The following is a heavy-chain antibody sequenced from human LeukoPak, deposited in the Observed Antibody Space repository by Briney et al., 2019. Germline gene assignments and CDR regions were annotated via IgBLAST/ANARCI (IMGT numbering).Heavy chain of an antibody. CDR2: FYISGGT. Sequence: SETLSLTCTVSGDSISSGSYYWNWIRQPAGKGLEWIGRFYISGGTNYNPSLKSRVTISVDTSKNQFSLKLTSVTAADTAVYYCASLGGFAIWGQGTVITVSS. V-gene: IGHV4-61*02. CDR1: GDSISSGSYY. J-gene: IGHJ3*02. CDR3: ASLGGFAI.